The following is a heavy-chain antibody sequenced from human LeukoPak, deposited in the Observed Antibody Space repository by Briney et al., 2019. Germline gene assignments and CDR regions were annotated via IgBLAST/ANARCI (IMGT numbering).Heavy chain of an antibody. D-gene: IGHD3-10*01. Sequence: SETLSLTCTVSGGSISSSSYYWGWIRQPPGKVLEWIGSIYYSGSTYYNPSLKSRVTISVDTSKNQFSLKLSSVTAADTAVYYCARRRMVRGVILYDYWGQGTLVTVSS. J-gene: IGHJ4*02. V-gene: IGHV4-39*01. CDR2: IYYSGST. CDR1: GGSISSSSYY. CDR3: ARRRMVRGVILYDY.